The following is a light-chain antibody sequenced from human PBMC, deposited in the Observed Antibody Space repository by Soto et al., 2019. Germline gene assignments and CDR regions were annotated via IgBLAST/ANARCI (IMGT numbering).Light chain of an antibody. V-gene: IGKV1-27*01. CDR3: QKYNSAPRT. Sequence: IQLTQSPSSLSASVGDRVTITCRASQGISSALAWYQQKPGKAPKLLIYAASTLQSGVPSRFSGRGSGTDFTLTISSLQAEDVATYYWQKYNSAPRTFGQGTKVDIK. CDR2: AAS. J-gene: IGKJ1*01. CDR1: QGISSA.